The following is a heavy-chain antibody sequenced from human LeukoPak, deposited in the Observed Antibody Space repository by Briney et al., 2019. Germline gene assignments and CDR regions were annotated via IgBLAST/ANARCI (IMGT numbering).Heavy chain of an antibody. V-gene: IGHV4-34*01. CDR2: INHSGST. CDR3: ARGSAPHGYNYYYYYYMDV. Sequence: SETLSLTCAIYGGSFSGYYWSWIRQPPGKGLEWIGEINHSGSTNYNPSLKSRVTISVDTSKNQFSLKLSSVTAADTAVYYCARGSAPHGYNYYYYYYMDVWGKGTTVTVSS. J-gene: IGHJ6*03. D-gene: IGHD5-24*01. CDR1: GGSFSGYY.